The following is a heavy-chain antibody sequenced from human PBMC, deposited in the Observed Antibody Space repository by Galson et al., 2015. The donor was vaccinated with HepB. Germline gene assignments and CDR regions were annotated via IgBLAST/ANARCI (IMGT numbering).Heavy chain of an antibody. CDR3: ARGPADFGVVIMTGYHYNYYMDV. V-gene: IGHV4-38-2*01. D-gene: IGHD3-3*01. J-gene: IGHJ6*03. CDR1: GYSISSGYY. CDR2: IYHSGST. Sequence: TLSLTCAVSGYSISSGYYWGWIRQPPGKGLEWIGSIYHSGSTYYNPSLKSRVTISVDTSKNQFSLKLSSVTAADTAVYYCARGPADFGVVIMTGYHYNYYMDVWGKGTTVTVSS.